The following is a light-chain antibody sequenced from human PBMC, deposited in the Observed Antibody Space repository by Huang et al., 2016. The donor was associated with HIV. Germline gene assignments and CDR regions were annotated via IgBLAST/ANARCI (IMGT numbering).Light chain of an antibody. J-gene: IGKJ4*01. CDR2: DGS. CDR3: QQRRSWPLT. V-gene: IGKV3-11*01. CDR1: QTIGTY. Sequence: EVVLTQSPPTLSLFPGETATLSCRASQTIGTYVAWYQQRHGQGPRLLIYDGSNRAAGVPARISGAGSGTTFTLSISGLESEDFGVYYCQQRRSWPLTFGGGTKVEV.